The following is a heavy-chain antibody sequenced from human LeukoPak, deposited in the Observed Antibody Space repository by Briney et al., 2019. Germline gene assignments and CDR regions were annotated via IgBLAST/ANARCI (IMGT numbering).Heavy chain of an antibody. CDR3: ARDYPPD. J-gene: IGHJ4*02. CDR1: GFTFSNSW. V-gene: IGHV3-74*01. Sequence: GSLRLSCAASGFTFSNSWMHWVRQAPGKGLVWVSRVNTDGKTTTYADSVKGRLTISRDNAQNTLYLQMNSLSAEDTAVYYCARDYPPDWGQGTLVTVSA. CDR2: VNTDGKTT.